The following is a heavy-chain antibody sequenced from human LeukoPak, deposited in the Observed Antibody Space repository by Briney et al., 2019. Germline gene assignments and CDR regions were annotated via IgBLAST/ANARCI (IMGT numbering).Heavy chain of an antibody. J-gene: IGHJ4*02. Sequence: PGRSLRLSCAASGFTFDDYAMHWVRQAPGQGLEWVSGITFNGDYIGYADSVKGRFTISRDNAKSSLYLQMNSLRPEDTALYYCVKDNSGSSWYHFDSWGQGTLVIVSS. CDR3: VKDNSGSSWYHFDS. V-gene: IGHV3-9*01. CDR2: ITFNGDYI. D-gene: IGHD6-13*01. CDR1: GFTFDDYA.